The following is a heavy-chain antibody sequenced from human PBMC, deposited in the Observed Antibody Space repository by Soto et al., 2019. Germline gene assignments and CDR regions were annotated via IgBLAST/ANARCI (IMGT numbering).Heavy chain of an antibody. D-gene: IGHD2-15*01. Sequence: QLQLQESGPGLVKPSETLSLTCSVSGDSISSSNYYRAWIRQPPGKGLEWIGSIHYTGSTYYNPSLKSRVTISVDTSKNQFFLKLTSVSAADTGVYYCARRECSGGTCSFDPWGQGTLVTVSS. J-gene: IGHJ5*02. V-gene: IGHV4-39*01. CDR2: IHYTGST. CDR1: GDSISSSNYY. CDR3: ARRECSGGTCSFDP.